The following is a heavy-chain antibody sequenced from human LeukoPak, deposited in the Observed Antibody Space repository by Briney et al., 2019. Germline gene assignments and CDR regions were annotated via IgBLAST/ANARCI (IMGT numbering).Heavy chain of an antibody. CDR1: GFTFDDYA. J-gene: IGHJ4*02. CDR3: ARRHIAVAGPLDS. CDR2: ISWNSGSI. Sequence: SLRLSCAASGFTFDDYAMHWVRQAPGKGLEWVSGISWNSGSIGYADSVKGRFTISRDNAKNSLYLQMNSLRAEDTAVYYCARRHIAVAGPLDSWGQGTLVTVSS. V-gene: IGHV3-9*01. D-gene: IGHD6-19*01.